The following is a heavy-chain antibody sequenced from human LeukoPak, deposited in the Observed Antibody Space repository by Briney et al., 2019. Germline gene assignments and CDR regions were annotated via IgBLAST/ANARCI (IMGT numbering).Heavy chain of an antibody. Sequence: GESLKISCKGSGYSFTSYWIGWVRQMPGKGLEWMGIIYPGDSDTRYSPSFQGQVTISADKSISTAYLQWSSLKASDTVMYYCARLEGYSGYDCVFLDYWGQGTLVTVSS. CDR3: ARLEGYSGYDCVFLDY. V-gene: IGHV5-51*01. J-gene: IGHJ4*02. D-gene: IGHD5-12*01. CDR1: GYSFTSYW. CDR2: IYPGDSDT.